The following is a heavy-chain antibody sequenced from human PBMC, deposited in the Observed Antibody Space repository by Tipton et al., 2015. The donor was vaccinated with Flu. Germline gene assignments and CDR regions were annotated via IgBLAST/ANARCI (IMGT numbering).Heavy chain of an antibody. J-gene: IGHJ4*02. Sequence: GSLRLSCAASGFTITANYMSWVRQAPGKGLEWVAVIKPDGSETHYLGSVKGRFTLSRDNAKNSVSLQMSNLRVEDTAVYYCVRAIAASGSFWGQGTLVTVSS. CDR3: VRAIAASGSF. CDR1: GFTITANY. D-gene: IGHD3-10*01. V-gene: IGHV3-7*04. CDR2: IKPDGSET.